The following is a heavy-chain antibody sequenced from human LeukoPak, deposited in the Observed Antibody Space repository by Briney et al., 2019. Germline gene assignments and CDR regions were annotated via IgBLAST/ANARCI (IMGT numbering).Heavy chain of an antibody. CDR2: INPNSGGT. V-gene: IGHV1-2*06. Sequence: ASVKVSCKASGYTFTGYCMHWVRQAPGQGLEWMGRINPNSGGTNYAQKFQGRVTMTTDTSTSTAYMELRSLRSDDTAVYYCARDGLRVGASLWGQGTMVTVSS. CDR1: GYTFTGYC. D-gene: IGHD1-26*01. J-gene: IGHJ3*01. CDR3: ARDGLRVGASL.